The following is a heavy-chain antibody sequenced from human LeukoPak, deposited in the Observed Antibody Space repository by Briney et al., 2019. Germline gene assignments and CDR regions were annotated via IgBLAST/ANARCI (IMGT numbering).Heavy chain of an antibody. CDR2: FDPEEGET. J-gene: IGHJ5*02. CDR1: GYILKKLS. CDR3: ATNLNHIVVVPAAILGPKSNWFDP. V-gene: IGHV1-24*01. D-gene: IGHD2-2*01. Sequence: ASVKVSCKVSGYILKKLSVHWVRQTPGKGLEWMGGFDPEEGETIYGQKFQGRVTMTEDTSRDTAYMELNSLRYDDTAVYYCATNLNHIVVVPAAILGPKSNWFDPWGQGTLVTVSS.